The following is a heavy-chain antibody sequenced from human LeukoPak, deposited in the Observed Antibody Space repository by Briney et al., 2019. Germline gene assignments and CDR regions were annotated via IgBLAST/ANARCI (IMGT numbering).Heavy chain of an antibody. CDR2: FDPEDGET. V-gene: IGHV1-24*01. CDR1: GYTLTELS. Sequence: ASVKVSCKVSGYTLTELSMHWVRQSPGKGLEWMGGFDPEDGETIYAQKFQGRVTMTEDTSTDTAYMELSSLRSEDTAVYYCATDLGSRYSYGFWGQGTLVTVSS. D-gene: IGHD5-18*01. CDR3: ATDLGSRYSYGF. J-gene: IGHJ4*02.